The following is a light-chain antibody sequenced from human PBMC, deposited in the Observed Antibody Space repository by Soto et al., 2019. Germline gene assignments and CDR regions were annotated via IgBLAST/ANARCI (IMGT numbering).Light chain of an antibody. V-gene: IGKV3-20*01. J-gene: IGKJ1*01. CDR3: QQYGRSSWT. Sequence: EIVLTQSPGTLSLSPGERATLSCRASQIISSSYLAWYQQKPGQAPRLLIYGASSRATGSPDRFSGSGSGTDFTLTISRLEPEDFAVYYCQQYGRSSWTFGRGTKVEIK. CDR1: QIISSSY. CDR2: GAS.